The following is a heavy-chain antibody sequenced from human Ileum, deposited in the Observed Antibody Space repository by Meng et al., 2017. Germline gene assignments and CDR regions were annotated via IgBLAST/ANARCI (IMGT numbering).Heavy chain of an antibody. D-gene: IGHD4-23*01. Sequence: VQVQEWGPGLVRASGPRPLTCAVCSGSISSNTYWSWVRQPPGKGLEWIGQISHSGSAYYNPSLKSRVTMSVDKSKSQFSLMLTSVTAADTAIYYCARHGGYSQDFWGQGTLVTVSS. J-gene: IGHJ4*02. CDR1: SGSISSNTY. CDR2: ISHSGSA. CDR3: ARHGGYSQDF. V-gene: IGHV4-4*02.